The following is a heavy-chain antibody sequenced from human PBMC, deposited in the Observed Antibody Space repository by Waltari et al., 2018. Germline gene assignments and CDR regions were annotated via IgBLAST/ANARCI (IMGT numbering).Heavy chain of an antibody. CDR2: INHSGST. J-gene: IGHJ6*02. V-gene: IGHV4-34*01. CDR3: VRLKYRTYYYYYGMDV. Sequence: QVRLQQWGAGLLKPSETLSLTCAVYGGSFSGYYWSWIRQPPGKGLEWIGEINHSGSTNYNPSLKSRVTISVDTSKNQFSLKLSSVTAADTAVYYCVRLKYRTYYYYYGMDVWGQGTTVTVSS. D-gene: IGHD6-6*01. CDR1: GGSFSGYY.